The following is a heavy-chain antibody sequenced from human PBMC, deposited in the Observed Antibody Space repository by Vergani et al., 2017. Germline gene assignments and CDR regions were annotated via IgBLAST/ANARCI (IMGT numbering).Heavy chain of an antibody. CDR1: GFTFSSYA. J-gene: IGHJ4*02. V-gene: IGHV3-30*04. CDR2: ISYDGSNK. CDR3: ARDRGPEGIPDY. D-gene: IGHD1-14*01. Sequence: QVQLVESGGGVVQPGRSLRLSCAASGFTFSSYAMHWVRQAPGKGLEWVAVISYDGSNKYYADSVKGRFTIARDNSKNTLYLQINSLRAEDTAVYYCARDRGPEGIPDYWGQGTRVTVSS.